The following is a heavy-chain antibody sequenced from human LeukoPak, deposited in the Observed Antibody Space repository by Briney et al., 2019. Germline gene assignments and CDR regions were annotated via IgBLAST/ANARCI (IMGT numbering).Heavy chain of an antibody. V-gene: IGHV4-39*07. CDR1: GGSISSSSYY. CDR2: IYYSGST. CDR3: ARDLFRQLADY. J-gene: IGHJ4*02. D-gene: IGHD6-13*01. Sequence: PSETLSLTTVSGGSISSSSYYWGWIRQPPGKGLEWIGSIYYSGSTYYNPSLKSRVTISVDTSKNQLSLKLSSVTAADTAVYYCARDLFRQLADYWGQGTLVTVSS.